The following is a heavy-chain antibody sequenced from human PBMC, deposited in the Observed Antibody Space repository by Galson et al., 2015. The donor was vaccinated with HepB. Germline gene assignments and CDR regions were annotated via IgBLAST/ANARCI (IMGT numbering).Heavy chain of an antibody. CDR1: GFTFSSYA. CDR3: ARDKDWNYQNIDY. Sequence: SLRLSCAASGFTFSSYAMHWVRQAPGKGLEWVAVISYDGSNKYYADSVKGRFTISRDNSKNTLYLQMNSLRAEDTAVYYCARDKDWNYQNIDYWGQGTLVTVSS. CDR2: ISYDGSNK. V-gene: IGHV3-30-3*01. D-gene: IGHD1-7*01. J-gene: IGHJ4*02.